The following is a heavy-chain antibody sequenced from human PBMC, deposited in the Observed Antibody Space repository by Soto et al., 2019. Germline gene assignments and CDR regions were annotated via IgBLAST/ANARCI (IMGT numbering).Heavy chain of an antibody. J-gene: IGHJ6*02. Sequence: QVQLVESGGGVVQPGRSLRLSCAASGFTFSSYGMHWVRQAPGKGLEWVAVISYDGSNKYYADSVKGRFTISRDNSKNTLYLQMNSLRAEDTAVYYCAKDRTAVAGNLYYYYGMDVWGQGTTVTVSS. V-gene: IGHV3-30*18. CDR3: AKDRTAVAGNLYYYYGMDV. CDR2: ISYDGSNK. CDR1: GFTFSSYG. D-gene: IGHD6-19*01.